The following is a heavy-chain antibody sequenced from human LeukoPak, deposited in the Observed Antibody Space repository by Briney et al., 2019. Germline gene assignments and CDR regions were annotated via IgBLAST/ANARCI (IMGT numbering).Heavy chain of an antibody. CDR3: TRAPIPGNF. J-gene: IGHJ4*02. D-gene: IGHD3-10*01. V-gene: IGHV1-8*01. Sequence: GASVTVSCKASGYTFTTYDTNWVRQATGQGLEWMGWMNPHSGNTGYAQKFQGRVAMTRDTSINTAYMELSSLTSDDTAVYYCTRAPIPGNFWGQGTLVTVSS. CDR1: GYTFTTYD. CDR2: MNPHSGNT.